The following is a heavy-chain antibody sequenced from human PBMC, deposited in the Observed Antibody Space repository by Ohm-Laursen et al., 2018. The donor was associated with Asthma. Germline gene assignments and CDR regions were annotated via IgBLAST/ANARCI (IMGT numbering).Heavy chain of an antibody. D-gene: IGHD2-8*01. CDR2: ISGSAGST. CDR3: VRDYCIDGFCSKAFDP. J-gene: IGHJ5*02. Sequence: SLRLSCAASGFTFSSFAMSWVRQAPGKGLEWVSTISGSAGSTYYADSVKGRFTNSRDNSKNTLYLQMNSLRAEDTAVYYCVRDYCIDGFCSKAFDPWGQGTLVTVSS. V-gene: IGHV3-23*01. CDR1: GFTFSSFA.